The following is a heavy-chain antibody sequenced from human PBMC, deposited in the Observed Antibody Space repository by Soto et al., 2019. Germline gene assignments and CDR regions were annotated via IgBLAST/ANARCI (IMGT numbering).Heavy chain of an antibody. CDR3: ARGLYSSGYYLYFDY. D-gene: IGHD3-22*01. V-gene: IGHV4-59*01. J-gene: IGHJ4*02. Sequence: SETLSLTCTVYGGSFSGYYWIWIRQPPGKGLEWIGYVYYSGSTKYNPSLKSRVTTSVDTSKNQFSLRLSSVTAADTAIYYCARGLYSSGYYLYFDYWGQGALVTVSS. CDR2: VYYSGST. CDR1: GGSFSGYY.